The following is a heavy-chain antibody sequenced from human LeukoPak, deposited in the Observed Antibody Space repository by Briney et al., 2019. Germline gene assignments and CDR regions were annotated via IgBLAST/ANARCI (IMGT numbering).Heavy chain of an antibody. V-gene: IGHV3-30*18. CDR2: ISYDGSNK. CDR1: GFTFSSYG. CDR3: AKGGGGRLIYYYYMDV. Sequence: PGGSLRLSCAASGFTFSSYGMHWVRQAPGEGLEWVAVISYDGSNKYYADSVKGRFTISRDNSKNTLYLQMNSLRAEDMALYYCAKGGGGRLIYYYYMDVWGKGTTVTVSS. J-gene: IGHJ6*03. D-gene: IGHD3-16*01.